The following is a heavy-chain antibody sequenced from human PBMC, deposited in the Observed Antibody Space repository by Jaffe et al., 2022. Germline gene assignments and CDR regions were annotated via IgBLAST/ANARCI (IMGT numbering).Heavy chain of an antibody. CDR3: ARHHRYSGYDYVFDY. D-gene: IGHD5-12*01. Sequence: QVQLQESGPGLVKPSETLSLTCAVSGHSISSGYYWGWIRQPPGKGLEWIGSIYHSGSTYYNPSLKSRVTISVDTSKNQFSLKLTSVTAADTAVYYCARHHRYSGYDYVFDYWGQGTLVTVSS. CDR1: GHSISSGYY. J-gene: IGHJ4*02. CDR2: IYHSGST. V-gene: IGHV4-38-2*01.